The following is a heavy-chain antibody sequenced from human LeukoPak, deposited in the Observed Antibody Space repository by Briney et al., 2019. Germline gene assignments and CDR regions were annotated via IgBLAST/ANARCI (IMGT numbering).Heavy chain of an antibody. CDR1: GFTFSGYS. J-gene: IGHJ6*02. Sequence: KPGGSLRLSCTASGFTFSGYSMNWVRRAQGKGLEGVSSISSSSTYIYYADSEKGRFTISRDNSKNSLFLQMDSLRAADTAVYYCARDRPTVTTGYYYYGMDVWGQGTTVTVSS. D-gene: IGHD4-17*01. CDR2: ISSSSTYI. V-gene: IGHV3-21*01. CDR3: ARDRPTVTTGYYYYGMDV.